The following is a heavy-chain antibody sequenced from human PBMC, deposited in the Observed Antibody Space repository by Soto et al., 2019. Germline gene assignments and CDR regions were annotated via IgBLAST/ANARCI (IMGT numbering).Heavy chain of an antibody. D-gene: IGHD3-10*01. CDR1: GFTFSNYA. J-gene: IGHJ4*02. Sequence: QVQLVESGGDVVQPGRSLRLSCAASGFTFSNYAMHWVRQPPGKGLEWVAAIPYDGSNKYYADSVKGRFTISRDNSKNTLYLQMNSLRAEDTAVYYYVKRVGGDGWAPGYWGQGTLVTVSS. CDR3: VKRVGGDGWAPGY. CDR2: IPYDGSNK. V-gene: IGHV3-30*18.